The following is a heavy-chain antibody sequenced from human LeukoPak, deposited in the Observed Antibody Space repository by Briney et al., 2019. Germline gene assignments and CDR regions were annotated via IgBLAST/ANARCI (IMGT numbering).Heavy chain of an antibody. J-gene: IGHJ4*02. CDR2: IIPIFGTA. V-gene: IGHV1-69*13. CDR1: GGTFISYP. Sequence: SVKVSCKASGGTFISYPISWVRQAPGRGLEWMGGIIPIFGTANCAQKFQGRVTITADESTSTAYMELSSLRSEDTAVYYCARLYYYESSGYDDDYWGQGTLVTVSS. D-gene: IGHD3-22*01. CDR3: ARLYYYESSGYDDDY.